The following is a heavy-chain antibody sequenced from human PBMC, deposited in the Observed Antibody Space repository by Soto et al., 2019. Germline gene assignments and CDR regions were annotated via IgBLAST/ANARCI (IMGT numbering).Heavy chain of an antibody. V-gene: IGHV3-23*01. CDR3: AKESHPLEYYDILTGYPFDY. J-gene: IGHJ4*02. Sequence: EVQLLESGGGLVQPGGSLRLSCAASGFTFSSYAMSWVRQAPGKGLEWVSAISGSGGSTYYADSVKGRFTISRDNSKNTLYLQMNGLRAEDTAVYYCAKESHPLEYYDILTGYPFDYWGQGTLVTVSS. D-gene: IGHD3-9*01. CDR1: GFTFSSYA. CDR2: ISGSGGST.